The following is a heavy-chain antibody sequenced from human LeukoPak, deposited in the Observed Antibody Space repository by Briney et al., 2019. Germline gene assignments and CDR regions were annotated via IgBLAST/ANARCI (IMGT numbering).Heavy chain of an antibody. CDR1: GFTFAIYA. CDR2: ISGSGGST. CDR3: AKVSSGWRYFDY. D-gene: IGHD6-19*01. Sequence: PGGSLRLSCAASGFTFAIYAMSWVRQAPGKGLEWVSAISGSGGSTYYADSVKGRFAISRDNSKNTLYLQMNSLRAEDTAVYYCAKVSSGWRYFDYWGQGTLVTVSS. V-gene: IGHV3-23*01. J-gene: IGHJ4*02.